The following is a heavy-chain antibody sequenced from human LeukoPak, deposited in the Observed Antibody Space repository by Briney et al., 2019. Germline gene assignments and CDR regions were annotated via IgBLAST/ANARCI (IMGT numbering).Heavy chain of an antibody. CDR3: AKDNKERGYCSGGVCYSMALDY. CDR1: GFSFSDYY. V-gene: IGHV3-11*06. D-gene: IGHD2-15*01. Sequence: GGSLRLSCAASGFSFSDYYMNWIRQAPGKGLEWVSYISSSSSYTNYADSVKGRFTISRDNAKNSLYLQMNSLRAEDTAMYYCAKDNKERGYCSGGVCYSMALDYWGQGTLVTVSS. J-gene: IGHJ4*02. CDR2: ISSSSSYT.